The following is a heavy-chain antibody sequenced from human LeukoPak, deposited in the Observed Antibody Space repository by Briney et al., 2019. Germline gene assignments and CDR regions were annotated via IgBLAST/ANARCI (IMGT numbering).Heavy chain of an antibody. CDR1: GFTFSSYW. D-gene: IGHD3-10*01. J-gene: IGHJ4*02. V-gene: IGHV3-74*01. CDR2: INSDGSSI. CDR3: TRGREVSFDY. Sequence: GGSLRLSCAASGFTFSSYWMHWVRQAPGKGVVWVSRINSDGSSISYADSVKGRFTISRDNAKNTLYLQMNSLRAEDTAVYYCTRGREVSFDYWGQGTLVTVSS.